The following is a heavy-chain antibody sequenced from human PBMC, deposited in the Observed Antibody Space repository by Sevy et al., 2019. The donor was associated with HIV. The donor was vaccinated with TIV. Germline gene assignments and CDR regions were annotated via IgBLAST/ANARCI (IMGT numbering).Heavy chain of an antibody. CDR1: GFTFSSYS. CDR2: ISSSSSYI. V-gene: IGHV3-21*01. Sequence: GGSLRLSCAASGFTFSSYSMNWVRQAPGKGLKWVSSISSSSSYIYYADSVKGRFTISRDNAKNSLYLQMNSLRAEDTVVYYWARERLLSYYYYGMDVWGQRTTVTVSS. J-gene: IGHJ6*02. CDR3: ARERLLSYYYYGMDV.